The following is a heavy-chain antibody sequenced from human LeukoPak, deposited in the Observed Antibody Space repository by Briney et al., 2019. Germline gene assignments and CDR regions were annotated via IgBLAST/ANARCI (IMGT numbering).Heavy chain of an antibody. Sequence: QPGGSLRLSCAASGLNVSSNYMTWIRQAPGKGLEWVSLIYGGDAAYYAESVRGRFMISRDNLKNTLFLQMNSLRVEDTAVYYCGTSSGQQFLPFDYWGQGTHVTVSS. CDR3: GTSSGQQFLPFDY. CDR2: IYGGDAA. D-gene: IGHD6-13*01. CDR1: GLNVSSNY. J-gene: IGHJ4*02. V-gene: IGHV3-66*02.